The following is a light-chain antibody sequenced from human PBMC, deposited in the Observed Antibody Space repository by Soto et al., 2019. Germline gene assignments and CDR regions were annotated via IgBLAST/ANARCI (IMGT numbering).Light chain of an antibody. J-gene: IGKJ3*01. CDR2: GAS. V-gene: IGKV3-20*01. CDR3: QQYGRSPMFA. Sequence: EIMLTQSPGTLSLSPGERATLSCRASQSVSSSYLAWYQHKPGQAPRLLIYGASSRDTAIPDRFSGSGSGKGFSFTISRLEHEDFEVYYCQQYGRSPMFACGPMTNVDIK. CDR1: QSVSSSY.